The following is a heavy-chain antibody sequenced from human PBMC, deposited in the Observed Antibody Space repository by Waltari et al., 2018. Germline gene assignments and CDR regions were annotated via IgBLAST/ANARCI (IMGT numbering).Heavy chain of an antibody. D-gene: IGHD4-4*01. Sequence: QVQLVQSGAEVKKPGASVKVSCKASGYTFTSYAMHWVRQASGQRLEWMGWINAGNGNTKYSQKFQGRVTITRETSARTAYMELSSLRSEDTAVYYCARDPTVTLYYYYYMDVWGKGTTVTVSS. J-gene: IGHJ6*03. CDR3: ARDPTVTLYYYYYMDV. CDR2: INAGNGNT. CDR1: GYTFTSYA. V-gene: IGHV1-3*01.